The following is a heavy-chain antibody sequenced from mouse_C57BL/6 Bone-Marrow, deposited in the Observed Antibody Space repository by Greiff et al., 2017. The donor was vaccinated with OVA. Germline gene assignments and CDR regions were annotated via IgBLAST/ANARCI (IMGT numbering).Heavy chain of an antibody. J-gene: IGHJ3*01. D-gene: IGHD3-2*02. V-gene: IGHV1-50*01. CDR1: GYTFTSYW. CDR3: ARESAQASWFAY. Sequence: QVQLQQPGAELVKPGASVKLSCKASGYTFTSYWMQWVKQRPGQGLEWIGEIDTSDSYTTYNQKFKGKATLTGDTSSSTAYMQLSSLTSEDSAVYYCARESAQASWFAYWGQGTRVTVSA. CDR2: IDTSDSYT.